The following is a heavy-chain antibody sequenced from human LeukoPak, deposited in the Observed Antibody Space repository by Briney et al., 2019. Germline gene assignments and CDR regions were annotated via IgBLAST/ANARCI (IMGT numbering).Heavy chain of an antibody. J-gene: IGHJ4*02. CDR1: GFSFSNSW. V-gene: IGHV3-7*01. Sequence: PGGSLRLSCAASGFSFSNSWMSWVRQAPGKGLECVANIKRDGSEKYYVDSVKGRFTISRDNAKNSLYLQMNSLRAEDTAVYYCASGNYFDYWGQGTLVTVSS. CDR3: ASGNYFDY. CDR2: IKRDGSEK.